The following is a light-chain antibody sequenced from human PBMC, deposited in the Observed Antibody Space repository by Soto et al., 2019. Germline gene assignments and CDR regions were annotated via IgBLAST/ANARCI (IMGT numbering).Light chain of an antibody. Sequence: QSALTQPASASGSPGQSITISCTGTSNDVGGYRFVSWYQQHSGKAPKLIIYDVGTRPSGVSNRFSASKSGNTASLTISGLQAEDEADYYCSSYSSTSSYVFGTGTKVTVL. V-gene: IGLV2-14*03. CDR2: DVG. J-gene: IGLJ1*01. CDR1: SNDVGGYRF. CDR3: SSYSSTSSYV.